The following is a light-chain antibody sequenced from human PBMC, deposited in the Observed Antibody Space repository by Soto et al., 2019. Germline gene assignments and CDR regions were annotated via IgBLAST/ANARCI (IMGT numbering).Light chain of an antibody. CDR1: SSDVGTYSF. J-gene: IGLJ2*01. Sequence: QSVLTQPASVSGSPGQSIAISCTGISSDVGTYSFVSWYQHHPGKAPKLMIYDVSNRPSGVSSRFSGSKSDNTASLTISGLQAEDEADYYCSSYTSSTVVFGGGTKPTVL. V-gene: IGLV2-14*03. CDR2: DVS. CDR3: SSYTSSTVV.